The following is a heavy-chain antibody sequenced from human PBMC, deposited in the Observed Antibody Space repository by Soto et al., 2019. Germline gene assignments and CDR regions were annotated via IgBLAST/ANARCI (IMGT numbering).Heavy chain of an antibody. CDR2: ISGGSSGT. CDR1: GFTCSSYA. CDR3: ARGGTGTTWRWFAP. J-gene: IGHJ5*02. D-gene: IGHD1-1*01. Sequence: GGSLRLSCAASGFTCSSYAMTWVRQVPGKGLEWVSAISGGSSGTYYADSVKGRFTISRENSKNTLNLQMNSLRAEDTAVYYCARGGTGTTWRWFAPWGPGTLVTVSS. V-gene: IGHV3-23*01.